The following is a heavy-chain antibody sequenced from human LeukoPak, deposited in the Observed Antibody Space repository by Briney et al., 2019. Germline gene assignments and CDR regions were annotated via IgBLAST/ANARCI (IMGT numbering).Heavy chain of an antibody. CDR1: GFTFSNYD. V-gene: IGHV3-48*03. J-gene: IGHJ4*02. D-gene: IGHD4/OR15-4a*01. Sequence: GGSLRLSCAASGFTFSNYDMNWVRQAPGKGLEWVSYISGSGGTIHYADSVKGRFTISRDNTKNSLYLQMNSLRAEDTAVYYCAGAKYYFDYWGQGSLVTVSS. CDR3: AGAKYYFDY. CDR2: ISGSGGTI.